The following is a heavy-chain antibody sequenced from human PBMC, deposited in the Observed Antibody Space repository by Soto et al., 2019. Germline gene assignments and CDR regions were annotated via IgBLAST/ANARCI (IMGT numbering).Heavy chain of an antibody. V-gene: IGHV4-59*01. CDR1: GGSISSYY. J-gene: IGHJ4*02. CDR3: ARRYGGNFDF. Sequence: QVQLQESGPGLVKPSETLSLTCTVSGGSISSYYWSWIRQPPGKGLEWIGYIYYSGSTNYNPSLSSRVPRTXDTSKNQSSLKLSSVTAADTAVYYCARRYGGNFDFWGQGTLVTVSS. CDR2: IYYSGST. D-gene: IGHD1-26*01.